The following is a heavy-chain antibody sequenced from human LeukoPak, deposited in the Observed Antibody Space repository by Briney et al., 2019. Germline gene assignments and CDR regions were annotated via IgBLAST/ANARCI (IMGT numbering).Heavy chain of an antibody. Sequence: KASETLSLTCAVYGGSFSGYYWSWIRQPPGKGLEWIGEINHSGSTNYNPSLKSRVTISVDTSKNQFSLKLSSVTAADTAVYYCARGDYGSGGSFDYWGQGTLVTVSS. J-gene: IGHJ4*02. CDR1: GGSFSGYY. V-gene: IGHV4-34*01. CDR3: ARGDYGSGGSFDY. CDR2: INHSGST. D-gene: IGHD3-10*01.